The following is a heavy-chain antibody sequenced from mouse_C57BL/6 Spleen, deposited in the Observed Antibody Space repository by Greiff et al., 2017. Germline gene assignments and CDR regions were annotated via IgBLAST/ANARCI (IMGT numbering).Heavy chain of an antibody. CDR1: GYTFTDYY. V-gene: IGHV1-19*01. D-gene: IGHD1-1*01. CDR3: SRRATVGYFDV. J-gene: IGHJ1*03. Sequence: VQLQQSGPVLVKPGASVKMSCKASGYTFTDYYMHWVKQSHGKSLEWIGVINPYNGGTSYNQRFKGKATLTVDKSSSTAYMELNSLTSEDSAGYYCSRRATVGYFDVWGKGTTVTVSS. CDR2: INPYNGGT.